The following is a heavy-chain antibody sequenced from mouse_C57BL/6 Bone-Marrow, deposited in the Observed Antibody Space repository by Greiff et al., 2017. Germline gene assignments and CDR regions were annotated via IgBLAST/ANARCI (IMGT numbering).Heavy chain of an antibody. CDR1: GFNIKDDY. J-gene: IGHJ3*01. V-gene: IGHV14-4*01. Sequence: VQLQQSGAELVRPGASVKLSCTASGFNIKDDYMHWVKQRPEQGLEWIGWIDPENGDTEYASKFQGKATITADTSSNTAYLQLSSLTSKDTAVYYCTECLSMVTPFAYWGQVTLVTVSA. CDR3: TECLSMVTPFAY. CDR2: IDPENGDT. D-gene: IGHD2-1*01.